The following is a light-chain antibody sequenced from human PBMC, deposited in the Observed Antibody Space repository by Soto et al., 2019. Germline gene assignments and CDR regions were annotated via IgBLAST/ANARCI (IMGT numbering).Light chain of an antibody. J-gene: IGLJ1*01. CDR1: SSDVGGYHY. CDR3: SSYTTSSTYV. CDR2: DVS. V-gene: IGLV2-14*01. Sequence: QSALTQPASVSGSPGQSMTISCTGTSSDVGGYHYVSWYQQYPGKAPKVMIYDVSNRPSGVSNRFSGSKSGNTASLTISGLQAEDEADYYCSSYTTSSTYVFGTGTKLTVL.